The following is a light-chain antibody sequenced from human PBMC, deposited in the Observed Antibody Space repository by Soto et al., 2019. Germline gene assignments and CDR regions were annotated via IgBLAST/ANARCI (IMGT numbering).Light chain of an antibody. CDR3: FLFLGGNLYV. J-gene: IGLJ1*01. V-gene: IGLV2-23*01. CDR2: EDG. CDR1: SSDVGSYNL. Sequence: QSALTQPASVSGSPGQSITVSCTGTSSDVGSYNLVSWYQQYPGKAPKVMIYEDGRRPSGVSNRFSGSKSGNTASLTISGLQAEDEADYYCFLFLGGNLYVFGTGTKLTVL.